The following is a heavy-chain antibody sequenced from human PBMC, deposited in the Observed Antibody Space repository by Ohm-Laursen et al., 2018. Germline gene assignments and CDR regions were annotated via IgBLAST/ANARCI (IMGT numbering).Heavy chain of an antibody. J-gene: IGHJ6*02. V-gene: IGHV3-66*01. D-gene: IGHD3-3*01. Sequence: SLRLSCAASGFSVGGNYLTWVRQAPGRGPEWVSVLESGGATPYADSVKGRFTISRVSYRNRLYLQLNSLTADDTTVYYCTRGGGRADPDKNGYYRGYYYGMDVWGQGTTVTVSS. CDR3: TRGGGRADPDKNGYYRGYYYGMDV. CDR2: LESGGAT. CDR1: GFSVGGNY.